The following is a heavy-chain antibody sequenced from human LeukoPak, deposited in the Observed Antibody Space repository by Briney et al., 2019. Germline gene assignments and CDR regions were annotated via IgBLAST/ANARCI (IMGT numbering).Heavy chain of an antibody. CDR1: GGSITTYY. CDR2: IYYTGST. J-gene: IGHJ3*02. D-gene: IGHD6-13*01. Sequence: SETLSLTCTVSGGSITTYYWSWIRQPPGKGLEWIGYIYYTGSTNYNPSLRSRVTISVDTSKNQFSLKLSSVTAADTAVYYCARAGYLDAFDIWGQGTMVTVSS. V-gene: IGHV4-59*08. CDR3: ARAGYLDAFDI.